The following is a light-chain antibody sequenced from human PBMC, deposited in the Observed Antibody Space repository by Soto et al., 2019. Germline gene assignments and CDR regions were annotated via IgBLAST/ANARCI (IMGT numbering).Light chain of an antibody. Sequence: EIVMTQSPATLSVSPGERATLSCRASQSVGSNLAWYQQKPGQAPRLLIYGASTRATGIPARFSGSGSGTEFTLTISSLQSEDFAIYFCQQYGSSPPLTFGGGTKVEIK. CDR1: QSVGSN. V-gene: IGKV3-15*01. CDR2: GAS. J-gene: IGKJ4*01. CDR3: QQYGSSPPLT.